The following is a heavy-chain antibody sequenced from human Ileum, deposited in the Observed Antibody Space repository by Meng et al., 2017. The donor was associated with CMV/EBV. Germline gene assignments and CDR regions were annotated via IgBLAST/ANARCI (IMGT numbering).Heavy chain of an antibody. J-gene: IGHJ4*02. CDR2: IHYTETT. CDR1: GDSISSGRHF. V-gene: IGHV4-39*07. CDR3: AADISTAWFYY. D-gene: IGHD2-2*01. Sequence: QVQLLDSGQDSVNPPETLTLTCTASGDSISSGRHFGGWIRQAPGKGLEWIATIHYTETTHYNPSLKSRITISVDTSKNQISLKVNSVTAADTAMYYCAADISTAWFYYWGQGTLVTVSS.